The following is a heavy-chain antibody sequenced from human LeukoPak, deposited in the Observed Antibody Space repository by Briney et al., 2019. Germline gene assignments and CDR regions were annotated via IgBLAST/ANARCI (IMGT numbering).Heavy chain of an antibody. CDR1: GFTFSSYA. CDR3: AKPHYYGSGSYYKGSGYYFDY. Sequence: GGSLRLSCAASGFTFSSYAMSWVRQAPGKGLEWVSAISGSGGSTYYADSVKGRFTIFRDNSKNTLYLQMNSLRAEDTAVYYCAKPHYYGSGSYYKGSGYYFDYWGQGTLVTVSS. CDR2: ISGSGGST. J-gene: IGHJ4*02. V-gene: IGHV3-23*01. D-gene: IGHD3-10*01.